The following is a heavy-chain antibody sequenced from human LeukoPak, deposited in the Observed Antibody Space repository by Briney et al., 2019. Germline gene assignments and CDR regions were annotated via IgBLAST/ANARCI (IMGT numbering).Heavy chain of an antibody. Sequence: GGSLRLSCAASGFTFSSYAMSWVRQAPGKGLGWVSAISGSGGSTYYADSVKGRFTISRDNSKNTLYLQMNSLRAEDTAVYYCAKDSWPTVTTQVFDYWGQGTLVTVSS. CDR1: GFTFSSYA. D-gene: IGHD4-17*01. CDR3: AKDSWPTVTTQVFDY. CDR2: ISGSGGST. J-gene: IGHJ4*02. V-gene: IGHV3-23*01.